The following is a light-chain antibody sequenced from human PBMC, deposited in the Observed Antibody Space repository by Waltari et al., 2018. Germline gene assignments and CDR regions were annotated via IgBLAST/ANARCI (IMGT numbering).Light chain of an antibody. J-gene: IGLJ2*01. V-gene: IGLV1-40*01. Sequence: QSVLTQPPSVSGAPGQRVTISCTGSSPNIGAGYDVPWYQQLPGTAPKLLTKGTTNRPSVVPARFSGSKSGTSASLAITGLQAEDEADYYCQSYDNSPYVIFGGGTKLTVL. CDR2: GTT. CDR1: SPNIGAGYD. CDR3: QSYDNSPYVI.